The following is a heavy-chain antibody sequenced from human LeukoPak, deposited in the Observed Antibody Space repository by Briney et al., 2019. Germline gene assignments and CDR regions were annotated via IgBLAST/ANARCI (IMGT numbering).Heavy chain of an antibody. CDR1: GFTFSSYA. CDR3: ARDRTSSWYYGVTDY. Sequence: GGSLRLSCAASGFTFSSYAMHWVRQAPGKGLEWVAVISYDGSNRYYADSVKGRFTISRDNSKNTLYLQMNSLRAEDTAVYYCARDRTSSWYYGVTDYWGQGTLVTVSS. V-gene: IGHV3-30-3*01. D-gene: IGHD6-13*01. J-gene: IGHJ4*02. CDR2: ISYDGSNR.